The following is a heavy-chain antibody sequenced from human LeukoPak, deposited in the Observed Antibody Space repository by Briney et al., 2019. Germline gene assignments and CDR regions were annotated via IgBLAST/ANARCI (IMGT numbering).Heavy chain of an antibody. CDR3: ASRIMTTVTYYYYYYYMDV. J-gene: IGHJ6*03. CDR1: GGSISSSSYY. Sequence: SETLSLTCIVSGGSISSSSYYWGWIRQPPGKGLEWIGSIYYSGSTYYNPSLKSRVTISVDTSKNQFSLKLSSVTAADTAVYYCASRIMTTVTYYYYYYYMDVWGKGTTVTVSS. V-gene: IGHV4-39*01. D-gene: IGHD4-11*01. CDR2: IYYSGST.